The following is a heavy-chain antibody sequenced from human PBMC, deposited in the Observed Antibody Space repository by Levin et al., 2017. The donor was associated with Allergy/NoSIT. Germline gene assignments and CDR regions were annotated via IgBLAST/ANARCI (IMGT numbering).Heavy chain of an antibody. V-gene: IGHV4-59*01. CDR1: GGSISSYY. D-gene: IGHD3-3*01. Sequence: SETLSLTCTVSGGSISSYYWSWIRQPPGKGLEWIGYIYYSGSTNYNPSLKSRVTISVDTSKNQFSLKLSSVTAADTAVYYCARAERDFWSGPLKRAETRFDYWGQGTLVTVSS. CDR2: IYYSGST. J-gene: IGHJ4*02. CDR3: ARAERDFWSGPLKRAETRFDY.